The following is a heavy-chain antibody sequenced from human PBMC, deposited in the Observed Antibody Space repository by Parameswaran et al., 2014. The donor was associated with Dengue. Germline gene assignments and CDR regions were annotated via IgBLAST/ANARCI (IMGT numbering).Heavy chain of an antibody. Sequence: RWIRQPPGKGLEWIGEINHSGSTNYNPSLKSRLTISVDTSKNQFSLKLSSVTAADTAMYYCASSFQTLGPNWDNWFDPWGQGTLVTVSS. CDR3: ASSFQTLGPNWDNWFDP. D-gene: IGHD7-27*01. CDR2: INHSGST. V-gene: IGHV4-34*01. J-gene: IGHJ5*02.